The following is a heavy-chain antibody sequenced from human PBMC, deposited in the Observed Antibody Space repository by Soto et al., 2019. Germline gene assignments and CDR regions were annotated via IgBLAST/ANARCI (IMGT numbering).Heavy chain of an antibody. Sequence: QVQLVQSGAEVKKPGSSVKVSCKASGGTFSSYAISWVRQAPGQGLEWMGGIIPIFGTANYAQKFQGRVTITADESTSIAYMELSSLRSEDTAVYYCARGLYDSSGYYLDYWGQGTLVTVTS. CDR1: GGTFSSYA. J-gene: IGHJ4*02. CDR2: IIPIFGTA. CDR3: ARGLYDSSGYYLDY. V-gene: IGHV1-69*01. D-gene: IGHD3-22*01.